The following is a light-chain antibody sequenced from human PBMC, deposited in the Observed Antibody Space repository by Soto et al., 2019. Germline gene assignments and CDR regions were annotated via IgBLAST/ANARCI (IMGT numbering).Light chain of an antibody. CDR3: SSYTTTRTVL. CDR1: SSDVGAYNY. J-gene: IGLJ2*01. V-gene: IGLV2-14*01. Sequence: QSALTQPAPVSGSPGQSITLSCTGTSSDVGAYNYVSWYQQHPGKAPKLMIYDVTNRPSGVSNRFSGSKSGNTASLTISGLQAEDEADYYCSSYTTTRTVLFGGGTKVTVL. CDR2: DVT.